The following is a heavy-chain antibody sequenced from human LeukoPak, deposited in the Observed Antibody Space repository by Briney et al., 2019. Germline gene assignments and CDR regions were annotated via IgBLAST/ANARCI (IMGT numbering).Heavy chain of an antibody. D-gene: IGHD4-17*01. Sequence: GGSLRLSCVASGFTFSSYWMSWVRQAPGKGLEWVANIKQDGSEKYYVDSVKGRFTISRDNAKNSLYLQMNSLRAEDTAVYYCARIRDYSGDYNYWGQGTLVTVSS. CDR2: IKQDGSEK. CDR1: GFTFSSYW. V-gene: IGHV3-7*01. J-gene: IGHJ4*02. CDR3: ARIRDYSGDYNY.